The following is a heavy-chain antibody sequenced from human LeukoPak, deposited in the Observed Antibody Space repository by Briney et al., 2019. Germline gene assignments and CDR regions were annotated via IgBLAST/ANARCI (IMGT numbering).Heavy chain of an antibody. CDR1: GGTFSSYA. CDR2: IIPILGIA. D-gene: IGHD3-10*01. V-gene: IGHV1-69*04. CDR3: ARESTMVRGVPPLDY. J-gene: IGHJ4*02. Sequence: SVKVSCKASGGTFSSYAISWVRQAPGQGLEWMGRIIPILGIADYAQKFQGRVTITADKSTSTAYMELSSLRSEDTAVYYCARESTMVRGVPPLDYWGQGTLVTVSS.